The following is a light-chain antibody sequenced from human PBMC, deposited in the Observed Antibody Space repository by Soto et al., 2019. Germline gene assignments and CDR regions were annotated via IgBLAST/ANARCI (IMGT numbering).Light chain of an antibody. J-gene: IGLJ3*02. CDR3: SSYAGNNIVM. CDR1: SSDVGGYNL. CDR2: EVT. Sequence: QSVLTQPPSASGSPGQSVTISCTGTSSDVGGYNLVSWYQQHPDKAPKLMLYEVTKRPSGVPDRFSGSKSGNTASLTVSGLQPEDEADYYCSSYAGNNIVMFGGGTKLTVL. V-gene: IGLV2-8*01.